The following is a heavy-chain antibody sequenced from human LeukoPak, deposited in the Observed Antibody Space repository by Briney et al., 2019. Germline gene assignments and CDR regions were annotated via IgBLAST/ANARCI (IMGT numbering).Heavy chain of an antibody. J-gene: IGHJ4*02. CDR3: AKEGIDYGGNSGYFDY. CDR1: GFTFSSYA. Sequence: GGSLRLSCAASGFTFSSYAMSWVRQAAGKGLEWVSAISGSGGSTYYADSVKGRFTISRDNSKNTLYLQMNSLRAEGTAVYYCAKEGIDYGGNSGYFDYWGQGTLVTVSS. CDR2: ISGSGGST. V-gene: IGHV3-23*01. D-gene: IGHD4-23*01.